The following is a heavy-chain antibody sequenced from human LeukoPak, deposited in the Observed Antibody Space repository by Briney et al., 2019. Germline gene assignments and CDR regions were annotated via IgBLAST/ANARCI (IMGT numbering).Heavy chain of an antibody. Sequence: KPGESLRLSCAASGFTFSTYSMNWVRQAPGKGLEWVSSITSSSDSKYYADSIKGRFAISRDNARNSLHLQMNSLRADDTALYYCAREIMGGTFDYWGQGALVTVSS. CDR2: ITSSSDSK. V-gene: IGHV3-21*01. CDR1: GFTFSTYS. CDR3: AREIMGGTFDY. D-gene: IGHD1-26*01. J-gene: IGHJ4*02.